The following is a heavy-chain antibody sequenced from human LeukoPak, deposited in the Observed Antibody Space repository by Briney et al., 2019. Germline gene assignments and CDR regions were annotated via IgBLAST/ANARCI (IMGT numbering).Heavy chain of an antibody. J-gene: IGHJ4*02. CDR1: GFTFSSFS. V-gene: IGHV3-21*01. CDR3: ARAPTVLVGYCSSSSCQADY. D-gene: IGHD2-2*01. Sequence: GGSLRLSCAASGFTFSSFSMNWVRQAPGKGLEWVSAIDPSSTYIYYADSVKGRFTISRDNAENSLYLQMYSLRVEDTAVYYCARAPTVLVGYCSSSSCQADYWGQGTLVTVSS. CDR2: IDPSSTYI.